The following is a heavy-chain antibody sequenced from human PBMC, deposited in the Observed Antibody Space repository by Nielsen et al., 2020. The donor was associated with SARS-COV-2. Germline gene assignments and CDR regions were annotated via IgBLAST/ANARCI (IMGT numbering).Heavy chain of an antibody. J-gene: IGHJ6*02. CDR2: ISSNGGST. Sequence: GGSLRLSCSASGFTFSSYAMHWVRQAPGKGLEYVSAISSNGGSTYYADSVKGRFTISRDNSKNTLYLQMSSLRAEDTAVYYCARGMVRGSVSGMDVWGQGTTVTVSS. CDR3: ARGMVRGSVSGMDV. V-gene: IGHV3-64D*09. CDR1: GFTFSSYA. D-gene: IGHD3-10*01.